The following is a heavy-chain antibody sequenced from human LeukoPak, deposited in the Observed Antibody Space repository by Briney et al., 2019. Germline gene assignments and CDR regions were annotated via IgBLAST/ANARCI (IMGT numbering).Heavy chain of an antibody. CDR3: ARGLLPGVVVTAIYYFDP. CDR1: GFTFTSYS. D-gene: IGHD2-21*02. J-gene: IGHJ5*02. Sequence: GGSLRLSCAASGFTFTSYSLHWVRQPPGRGLEWVSSISRSSSDMYYADSVMGRFTISRDNAKNSLYLQMNNLRAEDTAVYYCARGLLPGVVVTAIYYFDPWGQGTLVTVSS. V-gene: IGHV3-21*01. CDR2: ISRSSSDM.